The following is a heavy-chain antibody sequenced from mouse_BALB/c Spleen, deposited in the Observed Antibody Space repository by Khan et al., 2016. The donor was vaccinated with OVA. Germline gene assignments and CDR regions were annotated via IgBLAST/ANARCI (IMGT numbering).Heavy chain of an antibody. J-gene: IGHJ3*01. CDR1: GFSFSSYS. D-gene: IGHD1-1*01. Sequence: EVQLQESGGDLVKPGGSLKFSCAASGFSFSSYSMSWVRQTPDKRLEWVATISSGGDYTYYSDNVKGRFTISRDNAKNTLYLQMSSLKSEDTAMYYCASQLPGSFAYWGQGTLVTVSA. V-gene: IGHV5-6*01. CDR2: ISSGGDYT. CDR3: ASQLPGSFAY.